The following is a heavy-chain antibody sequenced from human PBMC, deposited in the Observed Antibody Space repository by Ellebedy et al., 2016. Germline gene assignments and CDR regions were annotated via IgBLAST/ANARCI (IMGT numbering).Heavy chain of an antibody. J-gene: IGHJ5*02. CDR2: ISYSGQNQ. V-gene: IGHV3-30*17. CDR1: GFIFNSHA. Sequence: GESLKISXAASGFIFNSHAMHWVRQAPGKGLEWVALISYSGQNQYYADSMKGRFTISRDNSKNTVYLNMNTLRLEDTAVYFCARGVGGSRGRIDPWGQGTLVAVSS. CDR3: ARGVGGSRGRIDP. D-gene: IGHD6-19*01.